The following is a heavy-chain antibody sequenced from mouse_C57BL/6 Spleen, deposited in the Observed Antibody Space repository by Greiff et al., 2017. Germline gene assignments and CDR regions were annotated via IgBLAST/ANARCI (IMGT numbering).Heavy chain of an antibody. Sequence: EVQVVESGPGLVKPSQSLSFTCSVTGYSITSGYYWNWIRQFPGNKLEWMGYISYDGSNNYNPSLKNRISITRDTSKNQFFLKLNSVTTEDTATYYCARVYYYGSSFDYWGQGTTLTVSS. CDR1: GYSITSGYY. V-gene: IGHV3-6*01. J-gene: IGHJ2*01. CDR3: ARVYYYGSSFDY. D-gene: IGHD1-1*01. CDR2: ISYDGSN.